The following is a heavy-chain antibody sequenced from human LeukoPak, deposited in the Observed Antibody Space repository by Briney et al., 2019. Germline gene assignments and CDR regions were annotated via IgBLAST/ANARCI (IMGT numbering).Heavy chain of an antibody. CDR2: FDPEDGET. Sequence: ASVKVSCKASGYTFTSYYMHWVRQAPGKGLEWMGGFDPEDGETIYAQKFQGRVTMTEDTSTDTAYMELSSLRSEDTAVYYCATGFWDSGYDYRYWGQGTLVTVSS. CDR1: GYTFTSYY. CDR3: ATGFWDSGYDYRY. D-gene: IGHD5-12*01. J-gene: IGHJ4*02. V-gene: IGHV1-24*01.